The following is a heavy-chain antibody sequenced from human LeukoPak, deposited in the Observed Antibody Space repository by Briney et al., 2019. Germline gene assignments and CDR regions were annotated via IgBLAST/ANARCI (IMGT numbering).Heavy chain of an antibody. CDR3: ARQLPYYDSLTGHSGWFFDY. CDR1: VGSLSSSSYY. CDR2: IYFSGST. J-gene: IGHJ4*02. Sequence: SETLSLTSAVSVGSLSSSSYYCGWVRHPPGKGREWLGSIYFSGSTYSISSLTSQVTIPVDASKNQFSLKLRSVTAADTAVYSCARQLPYYDSLTGHSGWFFDYWGQGTLVTVSP. V-gene: IGHV4-39*01. D-gene: IGHD3-9*01.